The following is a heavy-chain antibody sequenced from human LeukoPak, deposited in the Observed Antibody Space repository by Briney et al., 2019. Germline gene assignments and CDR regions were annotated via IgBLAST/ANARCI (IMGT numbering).Heavy chain of an antibody. D-gene: IGHD3-10*01. J-gene: IGHJ4*02. CDR3: ATGGHYYGG. CDR1: GFTFNRNW. Sequence: GGSLRLSCAISGFTFNRNWMSWVRQAPGKGLEWVANIKQEGSEKDYVDSVKGRFTISRDNAKNSLYLQMNSLRAEDTAVYYCATGGHYYGGWGQGTLVTVSS. V-gene: IGHV3-7*05. CDR2: IKQEGSEK.